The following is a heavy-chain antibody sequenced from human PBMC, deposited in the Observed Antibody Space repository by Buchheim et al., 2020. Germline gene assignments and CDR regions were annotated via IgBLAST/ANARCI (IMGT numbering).Heavy chain of an antibody. CDR1: GGSFSGYY. CDR3: ARMARRRWKHQVVAVAGPPPLHFDY. D-gene: IGHD6-19*01. Sequence: QVQLQQWGAGLLKPSETLSLTCAVYGGSFSGYYWSWIRQPPGKGLEWIGEINHSGSTNYNPSLKSRVTISVDTSKNQFSLKLSSVTAADTAVYYCARMARRRWKHQVVAVAGPPPLHFDYWGQGTL. V-gene: IGHV4-34*01. CDR2: INHSGST. J-gene: IGHJ4*02.